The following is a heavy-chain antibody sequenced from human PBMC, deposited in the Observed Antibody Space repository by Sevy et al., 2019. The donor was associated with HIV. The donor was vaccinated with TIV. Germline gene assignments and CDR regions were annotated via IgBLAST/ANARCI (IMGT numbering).Heavy chain of an antibody. J-gene: IGHJ4*02. Sequence: GGSLRLSCAASGFTFSSYAMSWVRQAPGKGLEWVSAISGSGGSTYYADSVKGRFTISRDNSKNTLYLQMNSLRAEDTAVYYCAKSFKVLRFLEWLSYFDYWGQGTQVTVSS. CDR1: GFTFSSYA. CDR3: AKSFKVLRFLEWLSYFDY. V-gene: IGHV3-23*01. CDR2: ISGSGGST. D-gene: IGHD3-3*01.